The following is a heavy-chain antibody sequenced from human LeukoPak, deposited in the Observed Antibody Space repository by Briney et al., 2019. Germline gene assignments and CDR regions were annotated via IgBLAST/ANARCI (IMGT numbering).Heavy chain of an antibody. CDR1: GFSFGNFW. CDR3: SGGSRFVDY. CDR2: IKEDGSEK. J-gene: IGHJ4*02. V-gene: IGHV3-7*04. Sequence: QPGGSLRLSCAASGFSFGNFWMNWVRQAPGKGLEWVANIKEDGSEKYYVDSVKGRFTISRDNAKNSLFLQMNSLRVEDTAVYYCSGGSRFVDYWGQGTLVTVSS. D-gene: IGHD3-10*01.